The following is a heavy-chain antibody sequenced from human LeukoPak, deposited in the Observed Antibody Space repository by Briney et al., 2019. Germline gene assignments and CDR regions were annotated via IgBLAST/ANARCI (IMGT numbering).Heavy chain of an antibody. CDR1: GGTFSSYA. CDR3: ARAPYSSGWYGQYNWFDP. D-gene: IGHD6-19*01. J-gene: IGHJ5*02. Sequence: SVKVSCKASGGTFSSYAISWLRQAPGQGLEWMGGIIPIFGTANYAQKFQGRVTITTDDSTSTAYMELSSLRSEDTAVYYCARAPYSSGWYGQYNWFDPWGQGTLVTVSS. V-gene: IGHV1-69*05. CDR2: IIPIFGTA.